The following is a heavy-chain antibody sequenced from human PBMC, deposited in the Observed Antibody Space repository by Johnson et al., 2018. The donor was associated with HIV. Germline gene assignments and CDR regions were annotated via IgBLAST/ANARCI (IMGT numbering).Heavy chain of an antibody. CDR2: IFSDNST. V-gene: IGHV3-53*01. J-gene: IGHJ3*02. CDR3: ATDTGSGFDSFDT. D-gene: IGHD3-3*01. CDR1: GFSVSISY. Sequence: VQLVESGGGVIRTGESLTVSCTASGFSVSISYMSWVRQAPGKGLEWVSVIFSDNSTDYADSVKGRFIISRDRSKNTLYLQMSSLRGEDTAVYYCATDTGSGFDSFDTWGQGTMVTVSS.